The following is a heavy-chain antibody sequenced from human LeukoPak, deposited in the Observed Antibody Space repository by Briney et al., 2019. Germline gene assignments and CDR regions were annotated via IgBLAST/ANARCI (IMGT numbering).Heavy chain of an antibody. V-gene: IGHV3-48*01. D-gene: IGHD3-10*01. Sequence: GESLKISCRGSGFTFSSYNMNWVRQAPGKGLEWVSYISSRSSTIYYADSVKGRFTISRDNAKNSQYLQMNSLRAEDTAVYFCARDHYYGSDFDYWGQGTLVTVSS. CDR2: ISSRSSTI. CDR3: ARDHYYGSDFDY. J-gene: IGHJ4*02. CDR1: GFTFSSYN.